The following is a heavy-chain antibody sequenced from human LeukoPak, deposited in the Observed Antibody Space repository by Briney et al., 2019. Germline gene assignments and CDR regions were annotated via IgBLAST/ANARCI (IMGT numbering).Heavy chain of an antibody. CDR3: ARETYGDKLFDY. CDR1: GGSFSGYY. Sequence: SETLSLTCAVYGGSFSGYYWSWIRQPPGKGLEWIGEINHSGSTNYNPSLKSRVTISVGTSKNQFSLKLSSMTAADTAVYYCARETYGDKLFDYWGQGTLVTVSS. J-gene: IGHJ4*02. D-gene: IGHD4-17*01. CDR2: INHSGST. V-gene: IGHV4-34*01.